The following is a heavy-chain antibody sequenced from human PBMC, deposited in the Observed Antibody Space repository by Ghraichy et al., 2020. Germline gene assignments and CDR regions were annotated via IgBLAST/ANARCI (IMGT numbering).Heavy chain of an antibody. V-gene: IGHV3-21*01. D-gene: IGHD6-19*01. J-gene: IGHJ4*02. CDR2: ISSSSSYI. Sequence: GGSLRLSCVASGFTFSSYSMNWVRQAPGKGLEWVLSISSSSSYIYYADSVKGRFTISRDNAKNSLYLQMNSLRAEDTAVYYCARAGYSSGWPDYWGQGTLVTVSS. CDR3: ARAGYSSGWPDY. CDR1: GFTFSSYS.